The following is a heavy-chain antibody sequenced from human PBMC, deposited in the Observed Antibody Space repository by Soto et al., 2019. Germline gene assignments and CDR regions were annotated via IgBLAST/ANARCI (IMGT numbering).Heavy chain of an antibody. CDR2: INHSGST. V-gene: IGHV4-34*01. Sequence: VQLQQWGAGLLKPSETLSLTCAVYGGSFSGYYWTWIRQPPGTGLEWIGEINHSGSTNYNPSLKSRVTISVDTSKNQFSLKLTSVTAADTAVYSCASDKITGLFDYWGQGTLVTVSS. CDR3: ASDKITGLFDY. J-gene: IGHJ4*02. CDR1: GGSFSGYY. D-gene: IGHD2-8*02.